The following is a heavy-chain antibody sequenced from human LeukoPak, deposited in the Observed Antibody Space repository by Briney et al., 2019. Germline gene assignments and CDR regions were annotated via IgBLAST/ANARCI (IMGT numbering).Heavy chain of an antibody. CDR1: GGSISSYY. V-gene: IGHV4-4*09. D-gene: IGHD3-22*01. CDR3: ARRGGGDGVVVITNAFDI. J-gene: IGHJ3*02. CDR2: IYTIGST. Sequence: PSETLSLTCTVSGGSISSYYWSWIRQPPGKGLEWIGYIYTIGSTNYNPSLKSRVTISVDTSKNQFSLKLSSVTAADAGVYYCARRGGGDGVVVITNAFDIWGQGTMVTVSS.